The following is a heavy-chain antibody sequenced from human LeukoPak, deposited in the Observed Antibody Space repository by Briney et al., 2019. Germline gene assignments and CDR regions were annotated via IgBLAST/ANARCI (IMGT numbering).Heavy chain of an antibody. CDR1: GGSFSGYY. V-gene: IGHV4-34*01. J-gene: IGHJ4*02. D-gene: IGHD6-13*01. CDR3: ARLRAVTRSSSWLQVRRRFDY. Sequence: PSDCLSLTCAVYGGSFSGYYWSWIRQPPGKGLEWIGEINDSGTTNYNPSLKSRVTISVDTSKNQFSLKLSSVTAADTAVYYCARLRAVTRSSSWLQVRRRFDYWGQGTLVTVCS. CDR2: INDSGTT.